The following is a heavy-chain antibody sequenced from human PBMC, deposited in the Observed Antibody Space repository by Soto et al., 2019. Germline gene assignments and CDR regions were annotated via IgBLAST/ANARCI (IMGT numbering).Heavy chain of an antibody. CDR2: ISGSGSRT. Sequence: PGGSLRLSCAASGVPFSSYAMNWVRQAPGKGLEWVSVISGSGSRTNYADSVKGRFTISRDNAKNTLYLQMNSPRAEDTALYYCAKASYDILTGYSPDYWGQGTLVTVS. D-gene: IGHD3-9*01. V-gene: IGHV3-23*01. J-gene: IGHJ4*02. CDR3: AKASYDILTGYSPDY. CDR1: GVPFSSYA.